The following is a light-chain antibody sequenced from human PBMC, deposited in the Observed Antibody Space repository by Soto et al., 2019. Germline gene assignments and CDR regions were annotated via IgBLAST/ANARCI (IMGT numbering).Light chain of an antibody. CDR1: QSVTRNY. V-gene: IGKV3-20*01. CDR2: GAS. Sequence: EIVLTQSPGTLSLSPGERATLSCRASQSVTRNYLAWYQQKPGQAPRLLIYGASNRATGIPDRFSGSGSGTDFTLTISRLEPEDFAVYSCQQYDTSPFTFCGGAKVEI. CDR3: QQYDTSPFT. J-gene: IGKJ4*01.